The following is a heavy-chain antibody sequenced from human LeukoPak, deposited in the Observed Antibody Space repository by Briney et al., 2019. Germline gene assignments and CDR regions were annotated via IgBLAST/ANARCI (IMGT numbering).Heavy chain of an antibody. V-gene: IGHV1-18*01. J-gene: IGHJ4*02. CDR1: GYTFTSYG. D-gene: IGHD2-15*01. CDR2: ISAYNGNT. Sequence: ASVKVSCKASGYTFTSYGISWVRQAPGQGLEWMGWISAYNGNTNYAQKLQGRVTMTTDTSTSTAYMELRSLRSDDTAVYYCAHTQIGYCSGGSCYPNEYYFDYWGQGTLVTVSS. CDR3: AHTQIGYCSGGSCYPNEYYFDY.